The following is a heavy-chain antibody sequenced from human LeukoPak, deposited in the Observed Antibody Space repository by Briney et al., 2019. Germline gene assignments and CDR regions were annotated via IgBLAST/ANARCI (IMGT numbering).Heavy chain of an antibody. CDR2: IKQDGSEK. J-gene: IGHJ4*02. D-gene: IGHD2-2*01. V-gene: IGHV3-7*01. Sequence: GGSLRLSCAASGFTFSNYWMTWVRQAPGKGLECVANIKQDGSEKYYVDSVKGRFTISRGNAKNSLYLQMNSLRAEDTAFYYCARERCSSASCFPDYWGQGTLVTVSS. CDR1: GFTFSNYW. CDR3: ARERCSSASCFPDY.